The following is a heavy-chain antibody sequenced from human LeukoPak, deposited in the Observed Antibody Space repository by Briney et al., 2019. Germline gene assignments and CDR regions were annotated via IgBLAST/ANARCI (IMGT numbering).Heavy chain of an antibody. V-gene: IGHV3-11*01. CDR1: GFTFSDYS. CDR2: IRSSGNTI. Sequence: PGGSLRLSCAASGFTFSDYSMSWIRQAPGKGLEWVSYIRSSGNTIYYADSVKGRFTISRDNAKNSLYLQMNSLRAEDTAVYYCARGAGYSYGPKSRSHPDYWGQGTLVTVSS. J-gene: IGHJ4*02. CDR3: ARGAGYSYGPKSRSHPDY. D-gene: IGHD5-18*01.